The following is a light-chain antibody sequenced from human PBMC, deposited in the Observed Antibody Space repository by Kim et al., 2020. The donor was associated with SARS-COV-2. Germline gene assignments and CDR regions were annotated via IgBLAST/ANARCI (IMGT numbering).Light chain of an antibody. CDR1: KLGDKY. CDR3: QAWDSSTV. Sequence: SYELTQPPSVSVSPGQTASITCSGDKLGDKYACXYQQKPGQSPVLVIYQDSKRPSGIPERFSGSNSGNTATLTISGTQAMDEADYYGQAWDSSTVFGGGT. J-gene: IGLJ3*02. V-gene: IGLV3-1*01. CDR2: QDS.